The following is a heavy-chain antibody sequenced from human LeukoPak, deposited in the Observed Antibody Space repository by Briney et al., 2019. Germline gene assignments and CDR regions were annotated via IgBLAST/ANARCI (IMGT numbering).Heavy chain of an antibody. CDR2: INPNSGGT. J-gene: IGHJ4*02. Sequence: ASVKVSCKASGYTFTGYYMHWVRQAPRQGLEWMGWINPNSGGTNYAQKFQGRVTMTRDTSISTAYMELSRLRSDDTAVYYCARDDVVYYYDSSGYYYTHWGQGTLVTVSS. V-gene: IGHV1-2*02. CDR3: ARDDVVYYYDSSGYYYTH. CDR1: GYTFTGYY. D-gene: IGHD3-22*01.